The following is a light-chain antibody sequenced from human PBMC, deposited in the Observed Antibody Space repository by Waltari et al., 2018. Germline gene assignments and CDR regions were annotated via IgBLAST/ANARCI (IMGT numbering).Light chain of an antibody. Sequence: EIVLTQSPGTLSLSPGERATLSCRASQSVSRALAWYQQKPGQAPRLLIYDAFSRATGIPDRFSGSGSGTDFSLTISRLEPEDFAVYYCQKYESVPATFGQGTKVEIK. CDR1: QSVSRA. V-gene: IGKV3-20*01. CDR2: DAF. CDR3: QKYESVPAT. J-gene: IGKJ1*01.